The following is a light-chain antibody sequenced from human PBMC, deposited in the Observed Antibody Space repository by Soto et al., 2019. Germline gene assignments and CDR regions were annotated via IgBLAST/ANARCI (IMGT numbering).Light chain of an antibody. J-gene: IGLJ3*02. CDR3: AAWDDSLNGWV. CDR2: SNN. CDR1: SSNIGSKS. V-gene: IGLV1-44*01. Sequence: QSVLTQSHSASGTPGQRVTISCSGSSSNIGSKSVNWYQQLPGTAPKLVIHSNNQRPSGVPDRFSGSKSGTSASLAISGLQSEDEADYYWAAWDDSLNGWVFGGGTKLTVL.